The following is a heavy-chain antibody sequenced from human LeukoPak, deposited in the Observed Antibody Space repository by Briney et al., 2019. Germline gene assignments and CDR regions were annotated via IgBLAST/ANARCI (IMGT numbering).Heavy chain of an antibody. CDR3: TTDRSEGHNYDFWSGYYTGGDSFDY. CDR2: IKSKTDGGTT. D-gene: IGHD3-3*01. Sequence: PGGSLRLSCAASGFTFSNAWMSWVRQAPGKGLEWVGRIKSKTDGGTTDYAAPVKGRFTISRDDSKNKLYLQMNSLKTEDTAVYYCTTDRSEGHNYDFWSGYYTGGDSFDYWGQGTLVTVSS. V-gene: IGHV3-15*01. J-gene: IGHJ4*02. CDR1: GFTFSNAW.